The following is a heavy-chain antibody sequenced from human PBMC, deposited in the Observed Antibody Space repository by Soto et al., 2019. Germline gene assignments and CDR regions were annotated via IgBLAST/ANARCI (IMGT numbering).Heavy chain of an antibody. CDR3: AGNIPLNWFDP. Sequence: QVQLQESGPGLVKPSQTLSLTCTVSGGSISSGGYYWSWIRQHPGKGLEWIGYIYYSGSTYYNPSLKSQFTISVDTSKNQFSLKLSSVTDADTAVYYCAGNIPLNWFDPWGQGTLVTVSS. D-gene: IGHD2-2*01. J-gene: IGHJ5*02. V-gene: IGHV4-31*01. CDR1: GGSISSGGYY. CDR2: IYYSGST.